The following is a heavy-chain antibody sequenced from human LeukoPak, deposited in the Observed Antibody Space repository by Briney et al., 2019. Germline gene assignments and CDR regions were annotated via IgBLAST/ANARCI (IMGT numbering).Heavy chain of an antibody. CDR1: GFTFSSYA. D-gene: IGHD3-22*01. J-gene: IGHJ4*02. V-gene: IGHV3-30-3*01. CDR2: ISYGGSNK. CDR3: AREYYYDSSGSPDY. Sequence: GGSLRLSCAASGFTFSSYAMHWVRQAPGKGLEWVAVISYGGSNKYYADSVKGRFTISRDNSKNTLYLQMNSLRAEDTAVYYCAREYYYDSSGSPDYWGQGTLVTVSS.